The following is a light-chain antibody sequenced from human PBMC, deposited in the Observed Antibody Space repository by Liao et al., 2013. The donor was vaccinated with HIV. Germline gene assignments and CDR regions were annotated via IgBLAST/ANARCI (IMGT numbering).Light chain of an antibody. J-gene: IGLJ3*02. V-gene: IGLV3-1*01. CDR2: YDS. CDR1: KLGDKY. Sequence: SYELTQPPSVSVSPGQTASITCSGDKLGDKYACWYQQKPGQSPVLVIYYDSDRPSGIPERFSASNSGNTATLTISRVEVGDEADYYCQVWDTYTDYSGVFGGGTKLTVL. CDR3: QVWDTYTDYSGV.